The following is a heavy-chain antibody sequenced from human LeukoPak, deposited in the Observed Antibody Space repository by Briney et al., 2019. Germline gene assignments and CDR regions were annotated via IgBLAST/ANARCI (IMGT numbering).Heavy chain of an antibody. CDR2: LSKSGDT. CDR1: GGSISSYY. Sequence: SETLSLTCTVSGGSISSYYWSWIRLPPGKGLEWIGYLSKSGDTNYSPSLKSRVTIFGDTSKNQFFLKLSSVTAADTAVYYCARARYVNSFYAFDIWGQGTLVTVSS. V-gene: IGHV4-59*01. D-gene: IGHD3-9*01. CDR3: ARARYVNSFYAFDI. J-gene: IGHJ3*02.